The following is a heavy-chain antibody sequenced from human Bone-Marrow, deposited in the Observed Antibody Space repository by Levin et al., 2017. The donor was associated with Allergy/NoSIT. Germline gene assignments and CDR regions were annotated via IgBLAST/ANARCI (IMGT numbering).Heavy chain of an antibody. CDR1: GYTFTSYA. J-gene: IGHJ2*01. CDR3: ARVGTGPNYVNYWYFDL. CDR2: INTNTGNP. V-gene: IGHV7-4-1*02. D-gene: IGHD1-7*01. Sequence: PGGSLRLSCKASGYTFTSYAMNWVRQAPGQGLEWMGWINTNTGNPTYAQGFTGRFVFSLDTSVSTAYLQISSLKAEDTAVYYCARVGTGPNYVNYWYFDLWGRGTLVTVSS.